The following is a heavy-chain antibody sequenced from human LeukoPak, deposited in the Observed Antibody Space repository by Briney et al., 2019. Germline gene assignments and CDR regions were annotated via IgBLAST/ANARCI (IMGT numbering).Heavy chain of an antibody. Sequence: GSLRLSCAASGFTFSDYYMSWIRQPPGKGLEWIGSIYYTGSTFYNPSLKSRVTISADTSKNQFSLKLSSVTAADTAVYYCARLQLWSPGDAFDIWGQGTMVTVSS. J-gene: IGHJ3*02. CDR2: IYYTGST. CDR1: GFTFSDYY. D-gene: IGHD5-18*01. V-gene: IGHV4-38-2*01. CDR3: ARLQLWSPGDAFDI.